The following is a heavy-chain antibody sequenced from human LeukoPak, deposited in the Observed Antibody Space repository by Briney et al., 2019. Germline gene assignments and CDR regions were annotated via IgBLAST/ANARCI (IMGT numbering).Heavy chain of an antibody. Sequence: ASVKVSCKASGYTFTSYGISWVRQAPGQGLEGMGWISAYNGNTNYAQKLQGRVTMTTDTSTSTPYMELRSLRSDDTAVYYCARGRGSYYGSPDDYWGQGTLVTVSS. CDR2: ISAYNGNT. D-gene: IGHD1-26*01. CDR1: GYTFTSYG. V-gene: IGHV1-18*01. CDR3: ARGRGSYYGSPDDY. J-gene: IGHJ4*02.